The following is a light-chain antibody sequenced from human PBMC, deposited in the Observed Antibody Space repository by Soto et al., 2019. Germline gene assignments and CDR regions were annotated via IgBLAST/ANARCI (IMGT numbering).Light chain of an antibody. CDR1: QSISRW. CDR2: DAS. Sequence: DIQMTQSPSALSESVGDRVTITCRASQSISRWLAWYKQKSGKAPKFLIYDASSLESGVPSRFRGSGSGTEFTLTISTLKPYYFATYYCQQYDSYPWTFGQGTKV. J-gene: IGKJ1*01. CDR3: QQYDSYPWT. V-gene: IGKV1-5*01.